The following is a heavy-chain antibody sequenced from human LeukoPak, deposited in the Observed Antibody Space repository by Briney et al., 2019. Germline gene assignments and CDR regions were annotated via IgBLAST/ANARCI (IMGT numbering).Heavy chain of an antibody. D-gene: IGHD1-1*01. J-gene: IGHJ4*02. V-gene: IGHV4-61*02. Sequence: SQTRSLTCTVSGNSISSGGYYGSWIRHPPGRGLEWIGRIYTTGSTNYNPSLKSRVTISVDTSKNQFSLKLSSVTAADTAVYYCAREPGQLDYWGQGTLVTVSS. CDR1: GNSISSGGYY. CDR3: AREPGQLDY. CDR2: IYTTGST.